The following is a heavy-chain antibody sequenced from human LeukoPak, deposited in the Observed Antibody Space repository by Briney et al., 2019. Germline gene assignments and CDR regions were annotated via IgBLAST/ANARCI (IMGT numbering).Heavy chain of an antibody. Sequence: GGSLRLSCAFSGITLSNYGMSWVRQAPGKGLEWVAGISDSGGRTKYADSVKGRFTISRDNAKNTLYLQMNSLRAEDTAVYFCAKRGVVIRVILVGFHKEAYYFDSWGQGALVTVSS. D-gene: IGHD3-22*01. CDR2: ISDSGGRT. CDR3: AKRGVVIRVILVGFHKEAYYFDS. V-gene: IGHV3-23*01. CDR1: GITLSNYG. J-gene: IGHJ4*02.